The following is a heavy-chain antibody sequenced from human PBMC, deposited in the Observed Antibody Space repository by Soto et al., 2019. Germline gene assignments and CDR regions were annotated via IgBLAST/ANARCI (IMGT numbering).Heavy chain of an antibody. Sequence: VASVKVSCEASGYTFTGYYMHWVRQAPGQGLEWMGWINPNSGGTNYAQKFQGWVTMTRDTSISTAYMELSRLRSDDTAVYYCARDTAASRYNWNDVIYYYYGMDVWGQGTTVTVSS. CDR3: ARDTAASRYNWNDVIYYYYGMDV. J-gene: IGHJ6*02. D-gene: IGHD1-1*01. CDR2: INPNSGGT. CDR1: GYTFTGYY. V-gene: IGHV1-2*04.